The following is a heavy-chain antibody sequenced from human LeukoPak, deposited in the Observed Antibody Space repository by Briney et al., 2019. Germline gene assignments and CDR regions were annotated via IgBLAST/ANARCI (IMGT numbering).Heavy chain of an antibody. V-gene: IGHV1-18*01. CDR1: GYTFTSYG. CDR2: ISAYNGNT. CDR3: AKDGLQSSEWLPPLNY. J-gene: IGHJ4*02. Sequence: ASVKVSCKASGYTFTSYGISWVRQAPGQGLEWMGWISAYNGNTNYAQKLQGRVTMTTDTSTSAAYMELRSLRAEDTATYYCAKDGLQSSEWLPPLNYWGQGTLVTVSS. D-gene: IGHD3-3*01.